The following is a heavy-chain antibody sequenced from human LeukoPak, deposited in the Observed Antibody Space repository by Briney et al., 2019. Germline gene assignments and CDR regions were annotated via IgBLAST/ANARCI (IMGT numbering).Heavy chain of an antibody. CDR1: GFTFSSYN. V-gene: IGHV3-48*01. CDR2: IVSGTGSTI. D-gene: IGHD2-15*01. J-gene: IGHJ5*02. CDR3: AREKYSPGFDP. Sequence: GGSLRLSCAASGFTFSSYNMAWVRQAPGKWLEWISYIVSGTGSTIYYADSVKGRFTISRDNAKNSLYLQMNSLRTEDTAVYYCAREKYSPGFDPWGQGTLIAVSS.